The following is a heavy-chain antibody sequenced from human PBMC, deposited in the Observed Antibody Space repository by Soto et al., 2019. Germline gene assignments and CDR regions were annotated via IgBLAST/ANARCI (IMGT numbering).Heavy chain of an antibody. CDR2: IYYSGST. D-gene: IGHD2-2*01. Sequence: PSETLSLTSTVSGGSISSYYWSWIRQPPGKGLEWIGYIYYSGSTNYNPSLKSRVTISVDTSKNQFSLKLSSVTAADTAVYYCARAGAYCSSTSCSKVGDYYYMDVWGKGTTVTVSS. CDR1: GGSISSYY. CDR3: ARAGAYCSSTSCSKVGDYYYMDV. J-gene: IGHJ6*03. V-gene: IGHV4-59*01.